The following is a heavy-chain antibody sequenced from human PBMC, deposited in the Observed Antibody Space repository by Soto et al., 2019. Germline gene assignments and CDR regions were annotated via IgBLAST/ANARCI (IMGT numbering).Heavy chain of an antibody. D-gene: IGHD6-13*01. J-gene: IGHJ6*02. CDR3: ASLIAAAAMDV. CDR2: IYYSGST. Sequence: LSLTCTVSGGSISSGGYYWSWIRQHPGKDLEWIGYIYYSGSTYYNPSLKRRVTISVDTSKNQFSLKLSSVTAADTAVYYCASLIAAAAMDVWGQGTTVTVSS. CDR1: GGSISSGGYY. V-gene: IGHV4-31*03.